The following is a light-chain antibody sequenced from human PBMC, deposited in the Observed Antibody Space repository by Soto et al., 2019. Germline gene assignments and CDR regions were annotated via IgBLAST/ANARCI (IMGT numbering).Light chain of an antibody. Sequence: QSALTQPASVSGSLGQSITISCTGSSSDIGVYNYVSWYQQHPGKAPKLMIYEVTNRPSGVSNRFSGSKTGNTASLTIFGLQAEDEAEYHCSSYTSSSTLVFGGGTKLTVL. CDR1: SSDIGVYNY. CDR2: EVT. J-gene: IGLJ3*02. V-gene: IGLV2-14*01. CDR3: SSYTSSSTLV.